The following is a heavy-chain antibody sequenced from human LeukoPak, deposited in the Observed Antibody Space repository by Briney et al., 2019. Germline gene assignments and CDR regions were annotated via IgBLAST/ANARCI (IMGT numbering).Heavy chain of an antibody. Sequence: GGSLRLSCAASGFTFSSYGMHWVRQAPGKGLEWVAVISYDGSNKYYADSVRGRFTISRDNSKNTLYLQMNSLRAEDTAVYYCARGAAAAEYWGQGTQVTVSS. V-gene: IGHV3-30*03. J-gene: IGHJ4*02. CDR1: GFTFSSYG. D-gene: IGHD6-13*01. CDR3: ARGAAAAEY. CDR2: ISYDGSNK.